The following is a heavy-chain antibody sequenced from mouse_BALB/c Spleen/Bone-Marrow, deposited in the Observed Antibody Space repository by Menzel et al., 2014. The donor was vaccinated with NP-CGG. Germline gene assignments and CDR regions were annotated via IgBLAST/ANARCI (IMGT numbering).Heavy chain of an antibody. V-gene: IGHV7-3*02. Sequence: EVKLVESGGGLVQPGGSLRLSCATSGFTFTDYYMSWVRQPPGKALEWLGFIRNKANGYTTEYSASVKGRFTISRDNSQSILYLQTNTLRAEDSATYYCARDRNYGSSWYFDVWGAGTTVTVSS. CDR2: IRNKANGYTT. J-gene: IGHJ1*01. CDR1: GFTFTDYY. D-gene: IGHD1-1*01. CDR3: ARDRNYGSSWYFDV.